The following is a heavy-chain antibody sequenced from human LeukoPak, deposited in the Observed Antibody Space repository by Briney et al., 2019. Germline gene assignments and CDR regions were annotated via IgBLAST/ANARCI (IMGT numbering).Heavy chain of an antibody. CDR2: IYYSGST. D-gene: IGHD3-22*01. V-gene: IGHV4-59*08. CDR1: GGSISSYY. J-gene: IGHJ5*02. Sequence: SETLSLTCTVSGGSISSYYWSWIRQPPGKGLEWIGYIYYSGSTNYNPSLKSRVTISVDTSKNQFSLKLSSVTAADTAVYYCARLAPYDSSGYYYVSWGQGTLVTVSS. CDR3: ARLAPYDSSGYYYVS.